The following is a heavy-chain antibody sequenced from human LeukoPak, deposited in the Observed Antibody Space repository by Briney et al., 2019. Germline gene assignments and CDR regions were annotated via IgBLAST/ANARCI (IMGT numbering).Heavy chain of an antibody. V-gene: IGHV3-48*01. CDR2: ISSSSSTI. Sequence: GGSLRLSCAASGFTFSSYSMNWVCQAPGKRLEWVSYISSSSSTIYYADSVKGRVTISRDNAKNSLYLQMNSLRAEDTAVYYCARDSYGGIDAFDIWGQGTMVTVSS. J-gene: IGHJ3*02. D-gene: IGHD4-23*01. CDR1: GFTFSSYS. CDR3: ARDSYGGIDAFDI.